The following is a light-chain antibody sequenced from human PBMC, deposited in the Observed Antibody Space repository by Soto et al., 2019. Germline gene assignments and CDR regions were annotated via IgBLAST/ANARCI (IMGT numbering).Light chain of an antibody. CDR2: DAS. CDR3: QQYDTYWT. CDR1: QSISSR. Sequence: DIQMTQSPSTLSASVGDRVTITCRASQSISSRLAWYQQIPGKAPNLLIYDASTLESGVPSRFSGSGSGTEFTLTISSLQPGDSATYYCQQYDTYWTFGQGTKVEIK. J-gene: IGKJ1*01. V-gene: IGKV1-5*01.